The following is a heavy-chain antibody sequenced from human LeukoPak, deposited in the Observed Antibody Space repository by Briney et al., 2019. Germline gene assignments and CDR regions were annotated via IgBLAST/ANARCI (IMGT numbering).Heavy chain of an antibody. CDR3: ASLLKDRWQQSEAEGDAFDI. CDR1: GYRFTSYW. J-gene: IGHJ3*02. CDR2: IYPGDSDT. V-gene: IGHV5-51*01. Sequence: PGESLKISCKGSGYRFTSYWIGWVRQLPGKGVEWMGIIYPGDSDTRYSPSFQGQVTISADKSISTAYLQWSSLKASDTAMSYCASLLKDRWQQSEAEGDAFDIWGQGTMVTVSS. D-gene: IGHD5-24*01.